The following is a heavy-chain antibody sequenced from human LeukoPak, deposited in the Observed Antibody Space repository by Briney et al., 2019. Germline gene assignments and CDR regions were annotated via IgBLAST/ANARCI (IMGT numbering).Heavy chain of an antibody. Sequence: GGSLRVSCATSGFTFSTYWMHWVRQAPGKGLVWVSRINSDGTDTGYADSVKGRFTISRDNAKNTLYLQMNSLRAEDTAMYFCARDGYNWVHFDYWGQGILVTVSS. D-gene: IGHD5-24*01. CDR3: ARDGYNWVHFDY. V-gene: IGHV3-74*01. J-gene: IGHJ4*02. CDR2: INSDGTDT. CDR1: GFTFSTYW.